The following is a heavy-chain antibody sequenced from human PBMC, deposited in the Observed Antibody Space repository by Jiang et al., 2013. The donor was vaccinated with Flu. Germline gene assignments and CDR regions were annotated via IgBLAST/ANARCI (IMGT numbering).Heavy chain of an antibody. CDR2: MNPNNGNT. D-gene: IGHD1-1*01. Sequence: SVKVSCKASGYTFTSYDINWVRQATGQGLEWMGWMNPNNGNTGYAQKFQGRVIMTRDTSISTAYMELSSLRSEDTAVYYCARGNWADYWGQGTLVTVSS. CDR3: ARGNWADY. V-gene: IGHV1-8*01. J-gene: IGHJ4*02. CDR1: GYTFTSYD.